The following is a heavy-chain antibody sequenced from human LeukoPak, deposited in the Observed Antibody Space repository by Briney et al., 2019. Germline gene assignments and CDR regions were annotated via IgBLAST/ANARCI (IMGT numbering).Heavy chain of an antibody. CDR3: AGGPQGY. CDR2: IYSGGST. CDR1: GFTFSDYY. D-gene: IGHD3-16*01. V-gene: IGHV3-66*01. Sequence: PGGSLRLSCAASGFTFSDYYMSWVRQAPGKGLEWVSVIYSGGSTDYADSVKGRFTISRDNSKNTLYLQVNSLRAEDTAVYYCAGGPQGYWGQGTLVTVSS. J-gene: IGHJ4*02.